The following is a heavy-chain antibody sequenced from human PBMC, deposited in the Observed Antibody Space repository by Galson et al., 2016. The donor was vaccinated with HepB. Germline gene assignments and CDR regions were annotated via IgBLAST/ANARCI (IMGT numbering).Heavy chain of an antibody. V-gene: IGHV3-33*01. Sequence: SLRLSCAASRFTFSSYGMHWVRQAPGKGLEWVAVIWCDGSNKYYADSVKGRFTISRDNSKNTLYLQMNSLRAEDTAVYYCARDPFWSGYYNFDYWGQGTLVTVSS. D-gene: IGHD3-3*01. J-gene: IGHJ4*02. CDR3: ARDPFWSGYYNFDY. CDR2: IWCDGSNK. CDR1: RFTFSSYG.